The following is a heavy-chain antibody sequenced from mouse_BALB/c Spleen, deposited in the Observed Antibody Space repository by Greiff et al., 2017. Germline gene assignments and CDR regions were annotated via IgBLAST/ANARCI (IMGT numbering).Heavy chain of an antibody. Sequence: VQLQQPGAELVRPGASVKLSCKASGYTFTSYWINWVKQRPGQGLEWIGNIYPSDSYTNYNQKFKDKATLTVDKSSSTAYMQLSSPTSEDSAVYYCTRPYGKSNYAMDYWGQGTSVTVSS. J-gene: IGHJ4*01. D-gene: IGHD2-1*01. CDR2: IYPSDSYT. V-gene: IGHV1-69*02. CDR3: TRPYGKSNYAMDY. CDR1: GYTFTSYW.